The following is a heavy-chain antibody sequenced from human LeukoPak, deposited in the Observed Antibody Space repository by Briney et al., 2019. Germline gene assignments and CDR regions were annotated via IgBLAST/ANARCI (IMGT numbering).Heavy chain of an antibody. J-gene: IGHJ3*02. Sequence: GGSLRLSCTASGFTFSSCEMNWVRQAPGKGLEWVSYISSSGGTMYYADSVKGRFTISRDNAKNSLYLQMNSLRAEDTAVYYCARPVDVDPTADDAFDIWGQGTMVTVSS. V-gene: IGHV3-48*03. CDR2: ISSSGGTM. D-gene: IGHD1-1*01. CDR3: ARPVDVDPTADDAFDI. CDR1: GFTFSSCE.